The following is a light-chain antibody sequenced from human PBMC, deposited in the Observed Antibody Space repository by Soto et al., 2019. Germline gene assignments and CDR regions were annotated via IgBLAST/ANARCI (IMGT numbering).Light chain of an antibody. CDR1: QGIRND. Sequence: AIQMTQSPSSLSASVGDRVTITCRASQGIRNDLGWYQQRPGKAPKLLIFATSSLKSGVPSRFSGSGSGTDFTLTISSLQPEDFATYYCFQDYNSPRTFGQGTKVEI. CDR2: ATS. J-gene: IGKJ1*01. V-gene: IGKV1-6*01. CDR3: FQDYNSPRT.